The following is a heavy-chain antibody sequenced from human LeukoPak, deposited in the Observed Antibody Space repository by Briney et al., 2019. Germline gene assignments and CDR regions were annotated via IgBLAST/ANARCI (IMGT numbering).Heavy chain of an antibody. J-gene: IGHJ5*02. CDR2: IIPILGIA. D-gene: IGHD2-2*01. CDR1: GYTFTSYG. Sequence: GASVKVSCKASGYTFTSYGISWVRQAPGQGLEWMGRIIPILGIANYAQKFQGRVTITADKSTSTAYMELSSLRSEDTAVYYCARSIVVVPAATISYNWFDPWGQGTLVTVSS. V-gene: IGHV1-69*04. CDR3: ARSIVVVPAATISYNWFDP.